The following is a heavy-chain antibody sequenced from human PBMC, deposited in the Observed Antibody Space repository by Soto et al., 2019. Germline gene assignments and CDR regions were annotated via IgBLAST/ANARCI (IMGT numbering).Heavy chain of an antibody. CDR3: ARAVGFHYDSSGYRVRAFDI. CDR1: GGSISSGDYY. Sequence: QVQLQESGPGLVKPSQTLSLTCTVSGGSISSGDYYWSWIRQPPGKGLEWIGYIYYSGSTYYNPSLKSRVTISVDTSKNQFSLKLSSVTAADTAVYYCARAVGFHYDSSGYRVRAFDIWGQGTMVTVSS. J-gene: IGHJ3*02. V-gene: IGHV4-30-4*01. D-gene: IGHD3-22*01. CDR2: IYYSGST.